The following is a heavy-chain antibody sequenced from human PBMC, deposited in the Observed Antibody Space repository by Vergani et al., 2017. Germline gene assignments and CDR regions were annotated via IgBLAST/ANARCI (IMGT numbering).Heavy chain of an antibody. CDR3: ARELYCGGDCNNWFDP. J-gene: IGHJ5*02. CDR2: IIPIFGTA. Sequence: QVQLVQSGAEVKKPGSSVKVSCKASGGTFSSYAISWVRRAPGQGLEWMGGIIPIFGTANYAQKFQGRVTITADKSTSTAYMELSSLRSEDTAVYYCARELYCGGDCNNWFDPWGQGTLVTVSS. CDR1: GGTFSSYA. V-gene: IGHV1-69*06. D-gene: IGHD2-21*02.